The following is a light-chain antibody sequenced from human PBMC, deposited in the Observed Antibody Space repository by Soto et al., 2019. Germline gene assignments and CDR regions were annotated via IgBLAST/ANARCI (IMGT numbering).Light chain of an antibody. Sequence: EIVMTQSPATLSVSPRERATLFCRASQSISSSYLAWYQQRPGQAPRLLIYSTSIRVTGIPARFSGSGSGTDFSLTINSLQSEDVAIYYCQQYSNWHPLTFGGGTRVEI. CDR1: QSISSSY. CDR2: STS. V-gene: IGKV3-15*01. J-gene: IGKJ4*01. CDR3: QQYSNWHPLT.